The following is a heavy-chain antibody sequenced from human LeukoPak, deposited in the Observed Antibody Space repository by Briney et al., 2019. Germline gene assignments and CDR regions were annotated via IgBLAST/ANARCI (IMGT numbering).Heavy chain of an antibody. D-gene: IGHD3-22*01. CDR1: GFMFSNYW. Sequence: GGSLRLSCAASGFMFSNYWMSWVRQAPGRGLDWVANIKQDGSETHYGDAVKGRFTISRDNAKKSLYLQMNSLRGEDTALYYCAKTMYNSSGYHHYGGAFWGQGTLVTVSS. V-gene: IGHV3-7*01. CDR3: AKTMYNSSGYHHYGGAF. J-gene: IGHJ4*02. CDR2: IKQDGSET.